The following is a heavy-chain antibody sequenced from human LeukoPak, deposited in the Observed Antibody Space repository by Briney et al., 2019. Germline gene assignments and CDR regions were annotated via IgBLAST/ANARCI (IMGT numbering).Heavy chain of an antibody. D-gene: IGHD6-13*01. J-gene: IGHJ4*02. CDR2: IKQDGTER. V-gene: IGHV3-7*01. CDR1: GFTFTTYW. Sequence: GGSLRLSCAASGFTFTTYWMSWVRQAPGKGLEWVANIKQDGTERYYVDSVKGRFTISRDNAKNSLYLQMNSLRAEDTAVYYCARDPGAAVSDYWGQGTLVTVSS. CDR3: ARDPGAAVSDY.